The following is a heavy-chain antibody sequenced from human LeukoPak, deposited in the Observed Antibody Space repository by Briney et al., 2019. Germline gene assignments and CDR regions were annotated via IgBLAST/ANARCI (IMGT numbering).Heavy chain of an antibody. Sequence: PGGSLRLSCAASGFTFSRYGMHWVRQAPGKGLEWVAVLSYSGTNKYYSDSVKGRFTISRDNSKNTVYLQMNSLRAEDTAVYHCARDRNRDDYNFLDWYFDLWGRGTLVTVSS. J-gene: IGHJ2*01. CDR3: ARDRNRDDYNFLDWYFDL. CDR2: LSYSGTNK. D-gene: IGHD5-24*01. CDR1: GFTFSRYG. V-gene: IGHV3-30*03.